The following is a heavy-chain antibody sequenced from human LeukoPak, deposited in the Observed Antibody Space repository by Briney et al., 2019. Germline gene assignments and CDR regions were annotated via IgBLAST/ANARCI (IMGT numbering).Heavy chain of an antibody. CDR3: ARVSSLKLAYCGGDCYSGIDY. CDR1: GGTFSSYA. J-gene: IGHJ4*02. CDR2: ISAYNGNT. V-gene: IGHV1-18*01. Sequence: GASVKVSCKASGGTFSSYAISWVRQAPGQGLEWMGWISAYNGNTNYAQKLQGRVTMTTDTSTSTAYMELRSLRSDDTAVYYCARVSSLKLAYCGGDCYSGIDYWGQGTLVTVSS. D-gene: IGHD2-21*02.